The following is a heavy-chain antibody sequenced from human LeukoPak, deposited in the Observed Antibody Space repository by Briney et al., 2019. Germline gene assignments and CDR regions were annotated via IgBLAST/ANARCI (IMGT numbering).Heavy chain of an antibody. CDR1: GYTFTGYY. CDR2: INPNSGGT. CDR3: ARDRKWLVRGWFDP. V-gene: IGHV1-2*02. J-gene: IGHJ5*02. D-gene: IGHD6-19*01. Sequence: ASVKVSCKAPGYTFTGYYMHWVRQAPGQGLEWMGWINPNSGGTNYAQKFQGRVTMTRDTSISTAYMELSRLRSDDTAVYYCARDRKWLVRGWFDPWGQGTLVTVSS.